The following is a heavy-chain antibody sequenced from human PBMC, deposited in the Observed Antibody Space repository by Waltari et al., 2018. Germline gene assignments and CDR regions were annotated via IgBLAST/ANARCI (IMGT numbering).Heavy chain of an antibody. CDR1: GYTFTGYY. D-gene: IGHD6-13*01. CDR3: ARDRDQIAAAGKD. V-gene: IGHV1-69*06. Sequence: QVQLVQSGAEVKKPGASVKVSCKASGYTFTGYYMHWVRQAPGQGLEWMGLIIPSFGTANYAQKFQGRVTITADKSTSTAYMELSSLRSEDTAVYYCARDRDQIAAAGKDWGQGTLVTVSS. J-gene: IGHJ4*02. CDR2: IIPSFGTA.